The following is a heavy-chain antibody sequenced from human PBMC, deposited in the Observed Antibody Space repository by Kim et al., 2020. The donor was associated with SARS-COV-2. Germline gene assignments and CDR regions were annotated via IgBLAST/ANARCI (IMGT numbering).Heavy chain of an antibody. Sequence: GESLKISCKGSGYSFTSYWIGWVRQMPGKGLEWMGIIYPGDSDTRYSPSFQGQVTISADKSISTAYLQWSSLKASDTAMYYCARPHSSGYYYDAFDIWGQGKMVTVSS. CDR3: ARPHSSGYYYDAFDI. D-gene: IGHD3-22*01. CDR2: IYPGDSDT. V-gene: IGHV5-51*01. CDR1: GYSFTSYW. J-gene: IGHJ3*02.